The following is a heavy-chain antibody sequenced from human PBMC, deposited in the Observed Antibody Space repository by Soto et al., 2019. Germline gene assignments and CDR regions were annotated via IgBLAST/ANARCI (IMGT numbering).Heavy chain of an antibody. V-gene: IGHV4-59*01. CDR1: GGSISSYY. CDR3: ARRITIFGVDTFDP. D-gene: IGHD3-3*01. CDR2: IYYSGST. Sequence: SETLSLTCTVSGGSISSYYWSWIRQPPGKGLEWIGYIYYSGSTNYNPSLKSRVTILVDTSKNQFSLKLSSVTAADTAVYYCARRITIFGVDTFDPWGQGTLVTVSS. J-gene: IGHJ5*02.